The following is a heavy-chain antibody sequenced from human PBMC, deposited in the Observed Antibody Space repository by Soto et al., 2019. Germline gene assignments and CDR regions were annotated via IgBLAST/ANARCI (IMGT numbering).Heavy chain of an antibody. CDR3: ARDPGVYGSTSPCVY. CDR1: AGTFISYA. J-gene: IGHJ4*02. D-gene: IGHD1-26*01. V-gene: IGHV1-69*13. Sequence: EASVMVSCNAYAGTFISYALCWVRQAPGQVLEWMGGIIPIFGTANYAQKFQGRVTITADESTSTAYMELSSLRSEDTAVYYCARDPGVYGSTSPCVYWGQGALVTVSS. CDR2: IIPIFGTA.